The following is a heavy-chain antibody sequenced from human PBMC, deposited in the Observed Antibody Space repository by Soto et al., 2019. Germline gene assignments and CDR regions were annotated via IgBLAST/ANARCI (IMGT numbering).Heavy chain of an antibody. CDR3: ARTYYNDGSGYYPEYFHH. J-gene: IGHJ1*01. D-gene: IGHD3-22*01. CDR1: GFTYSSFW. CDR2: IKLDGSEK. V-gene: IGHV3-7*01. Sequence: EVQLVESGGGLVQPGESLRLSCAASGFTYSSFWMSWVRQAPGKGLEWVANIKLDGSEKNYVDSVKGRFTISRDNAKNSLYLQMNRLRADDTAVYYGARTYYNDGSGYYPEYFHHWGQGTLVTVSS.